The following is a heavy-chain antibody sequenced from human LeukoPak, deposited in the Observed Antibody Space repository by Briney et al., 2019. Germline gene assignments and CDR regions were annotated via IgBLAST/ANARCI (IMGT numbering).Heavy chain of an antibody. Sequence: ASVKVSCKASGYTFTSYGISWVRQAPGQGLEWMGWISAYNGNTNYVRKLQGRVTMTTDTSTSTAYMELRSLRSDDTAVYYCARDPPYDILTGYLNYYFDYWGQGTLVTVSS. J-gene: IGHJ4*02. D-gene: IGHD3-9*01. CDR1: GYTFTSYG. V-gene: IGHV1-18*01. CDR3: ARDPPYDILTGYLNYYFDY. CDR2: ISAYNGNT.